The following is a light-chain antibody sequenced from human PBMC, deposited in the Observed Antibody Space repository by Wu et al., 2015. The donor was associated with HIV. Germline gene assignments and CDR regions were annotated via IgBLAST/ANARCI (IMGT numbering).Light chain of an antibody. V-gene: IGKV3-11*01. Sequence: EIVLTQSPGTLSLSPGERATLSCRASQSVTHFLAWYQKKPGQAPRLLIYDASKRAPGIPARFSGSGSGTDFTLTISSLEPEDFAVYYCHQRTNWPLTFGGGTQVEIK. CDR3: HQRTNWPLT. CDR2: DAS. J-gene: IGKJ4*01. CDR1: QSVTHF.